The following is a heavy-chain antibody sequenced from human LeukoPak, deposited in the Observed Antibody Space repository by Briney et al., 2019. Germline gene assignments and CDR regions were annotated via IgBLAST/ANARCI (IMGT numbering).Heavy chain of an antibody. J-gene: IGHJ4*02. CDR1: GFTFSRYA. D-gene: IGHD6-19*01. CDR2: ISGSGGSR. CDR3: AKERAAYSTGWYGSPFGR. Sequence: PGGPLRLSCAVSGFTFSRYAMIWVRQAPGKGLEWVSAISGSGGSRYYADSVKGGFAISRDNSNNTLYMQMNTMRAEDTDVYYGAKERAAYSTGWYGSPFGRWGQRTLVTVSS. V-gene: IGHV3-23*01.